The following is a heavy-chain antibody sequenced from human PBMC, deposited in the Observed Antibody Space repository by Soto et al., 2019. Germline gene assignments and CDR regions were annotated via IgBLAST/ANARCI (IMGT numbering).Heavy chain of an antibody. D-gene: IGHD3-22*01. CDR3: ARAIGPTLFDY. CDR1: GFTFSSYD. V-gene: IGHV3-13*04. J-gene: IGHJ4*02. Sequence: PGGSLRLSCSASGFTFSSYDMHWVRQGTGKGLEWGSAIGTTGDTYYAGSVKGRFTISRENAKNSLYLQMNSLRAGDTAIYFCARAIGPTLFDYWGQGTLVTVSS. CDR2: IGTTGDT.